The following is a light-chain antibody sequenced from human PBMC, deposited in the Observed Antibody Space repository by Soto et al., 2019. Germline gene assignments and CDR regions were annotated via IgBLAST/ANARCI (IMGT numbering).Light chain of an antibody. CDR1: QGISNY. J-gene: IGKJ3*01. CDR2: AAS. Sequence: DIQMTQSPSSLSASVGDRVTITCRASQGISNYLAWYQQKLGKVPKLLIYAASTLQSGVPSRFSGSVSGTDFPLTISSLQPEDVATYYFQKYNSAPFTFGPGTKVDIK. CDR3: QKYNSAPFT. V-gene: IGKV1-27*01.